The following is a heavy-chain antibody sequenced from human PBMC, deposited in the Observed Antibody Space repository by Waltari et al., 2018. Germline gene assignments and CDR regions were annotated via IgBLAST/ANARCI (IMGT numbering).Heavy chain of an antibody. CDR3: ARGIVVVPAAMSHYYYMDV. V-gene: IGHV1-69*14. D-gene: IGHD2-2*01. J-gene: IGHJ6*03. Sequence: QVQLVQSGAEVKKPGSSVKVYCKASGGTFSSYAISWVRQAPGQGLEWMGGIIPIFGTANYAQKFQGRVTITADKSTSTAYMELSSLRSEDTAVYYCARGIVVVPAAMSHYYYMDVWGKGTTVTVSS. CDR2: IIPIFGTA. CDR1: GGTFSSYA.